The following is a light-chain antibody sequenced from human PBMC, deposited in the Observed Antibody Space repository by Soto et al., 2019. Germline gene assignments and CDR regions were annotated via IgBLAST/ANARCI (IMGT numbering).Light chain of an antibody. V-gene: IGLV2-14*01. J-gene: IGLJ2*01. Sequence: QSALTQPASLSGSPGQSITISCTGTSSDVGGYNYVSWYQQHPGKAPKLMIYEVSNRPSGVSNRFSGSKSGNTASLTISGLQAEDEADYYCSSYTSSSTLGFGGGTQLTVL. CDR1: SSDVGGYNY. CDR3: SSYTSSSTLG. CDR2: EVS.